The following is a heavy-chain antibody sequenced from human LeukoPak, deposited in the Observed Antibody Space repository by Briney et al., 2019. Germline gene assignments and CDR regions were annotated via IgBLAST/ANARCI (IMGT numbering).Heavy chain of an antibody. Sequence: PSETLSLTCAVSSYSISSGYYWGWIRQPPGKGLEWIGSIYHSGSTYYNPSLKSRVTISVDTSKNQFSLKLSSVTAADTAVYYCARLIKTSSIAAAGDGWFDPWGQGTLVTVSS. V-gene: IGHV4-38-2*01. J-gene: IGHJ5*02. D-gene: IGHD6-13*01. CDR3: ARLIKTSSIAAAGDGWFDP. CDR2: IYHSGST. CDR1: SYSISSGYY.